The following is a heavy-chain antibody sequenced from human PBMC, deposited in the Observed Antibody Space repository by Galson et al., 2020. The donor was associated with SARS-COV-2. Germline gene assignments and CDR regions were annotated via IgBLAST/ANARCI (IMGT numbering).Heavy chain of an antibody. V-gene: IGHV4-39*01. CDR3: ASLPVPTLYSSSSGFDY. Sequence: ETSETLSLTCTVSGGSISNSYYFWGWIRQPPGKGLEWIGSIYYSGSTFYTPSLKSRLSISVDTSKNQFSRRLSSVTAADTAVYYCASLPVPTLYSSSSGFDYWGQGSLVTVSS. J-gene: IGHJ4*02. CDR1: GGSISNSYYF. D-gene: IGHD6-6*01. CDR2: IYYSGST.